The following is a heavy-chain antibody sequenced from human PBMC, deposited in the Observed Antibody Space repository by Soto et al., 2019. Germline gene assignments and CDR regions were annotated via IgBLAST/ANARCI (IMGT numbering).Heavy chain of an antibody. J-gene: IGHJ3*02. D-gene: IGHD3-16*01. CDR2: IHYTGSR. CDR1: GASVNDYY. Sequence: PSETLSLTCTVSGASVNDYYWNWVRQPLGKGLEWIGFIHYTGSRIFNPSLQSRVTMSVDVSQSQFSLRLTSVTAADTAIYYCARWGHPAVKAFDIWGQGTTVTVSS. CDR3: ARWGHPAVKAFDI. V-gene: IGHV4-59*02.